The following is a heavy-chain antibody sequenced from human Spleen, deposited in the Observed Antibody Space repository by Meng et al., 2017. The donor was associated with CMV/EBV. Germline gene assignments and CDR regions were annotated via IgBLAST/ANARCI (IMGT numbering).Heavy chain of an antibody. V-gene: IGHV3-74*01. D-gene: IGHD3-10*01. CDR1: GFSFSSYW. CDR2: INSDGGST. J-gene: IGHJ4*02. Sequence: GESLKISCAASGFSFSSYWMYWVRQAPGKGLIWVSLINSDGGSTTYADSVKGRFTISRDNAKNTLYLQMNSLRAEDTAVYYCAHYGSGYYFDYWGQGTLVTV. CDR3: AHYGSGYYFDY.